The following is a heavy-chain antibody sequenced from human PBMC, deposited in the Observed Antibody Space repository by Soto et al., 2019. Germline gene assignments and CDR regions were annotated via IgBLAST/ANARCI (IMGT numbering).Heavy chain of an antibody. V-gene: IGHV4-31*03. J-gene: IGHJ4*02. CDR1: GGSISSGGYY. CDR2: ISYSGST. CDR3: ARHAGIAVAGIPINYFDF. D-gene: IGHD6-19*01. Sequence: SETLSLTCTVSGGSISSGGYYWSWIRQHPGTGLEWIGHISYSGSTYYNTSLKSRVTISVDTSRNQFSLIVNSVTAADTAVYYCARHAGIAVAGIPINYFDFWGQGTLVTVSS.